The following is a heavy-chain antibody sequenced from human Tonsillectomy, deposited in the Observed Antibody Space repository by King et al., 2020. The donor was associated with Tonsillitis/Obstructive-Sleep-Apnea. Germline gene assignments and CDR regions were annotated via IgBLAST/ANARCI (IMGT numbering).Heavy chain of an antibody. CDR3: AHSELGSHSGWYEFDY. J-gene: IGHJ4*02. Sequence: ITLKESGPTLVKPTQTLTLTCTFSGFSLSTSGVGVGWIRQPPGKALEWLALIYWDDDKRYSPSLKSRLTITKDTSKNQVVLTMTNMDPVDTATYYCAHSELGSHSGWYEFDYWGQGTLVTVSS. CDR1: GFSLSTSGVG. D-gene: IGHD6-19*01. CDR2: IYWDDDK. V-gene: IGHV2-5*02.